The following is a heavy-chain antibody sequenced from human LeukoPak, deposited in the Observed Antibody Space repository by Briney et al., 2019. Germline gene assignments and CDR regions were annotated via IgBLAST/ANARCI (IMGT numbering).Heavy chain of an antibody. CDR1: GGSFSVNY. D-gene: IGHD4-17*01. J-gene: IGHJ4*02. CDR2: INHSGST. Sequence: SETLSLTCAVFGGSFSVNYWSYIRQPPGKGLKWIGEINHSGSTNYNPSLKSRVTISVDTSKNQFSLMLTSVTAADTAVYYCARGSTTVPHYFDYWGQGTLVTVSS. CDR3: ARGSTTVPHYFDY. V-gene: IGHV4-34*01.